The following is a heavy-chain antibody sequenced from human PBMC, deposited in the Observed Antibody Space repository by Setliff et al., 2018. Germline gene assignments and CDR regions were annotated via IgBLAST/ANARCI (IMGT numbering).Heavy chain of an antibody. J-gene: IGHJ5*02. D-gene: IGHD3-22*01. CDR2: VNPSGGKT. V-gene: IGHV1-46*01. CDR1: GYGFTSHY. Sequence: ASVKVSCKTSGYGFTSHYFHWLRQAPGQGLEWMGIVNPSGGKTTLSQKFQGRVSMTADASTATVYMELHSLTSEDTAIYYCARAPWGNDYDSLYTWFDPWGQGSLVTVSS. CDR3: ARAPWGNDYDSLYTWFDP.